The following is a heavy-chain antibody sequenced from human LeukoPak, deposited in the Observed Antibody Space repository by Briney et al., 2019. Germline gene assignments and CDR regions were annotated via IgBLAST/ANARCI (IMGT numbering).Heavy chain of an antibody. J-gene: IGHJ3*02. D-gene: IGHD2-2*02. CDR3: ARDPHCSSTSCYTAAFDI. CDR2: IYYSGST. CDR1: GGSISSYY. V-gene: IGHV4-59*01. Sequence: SEALSLTCTVSGGSISSYYWSWIQQPPGKGLEWIGYIYYSGSTNYNPSLKSRVTISVDTSKNQFSLKLSSVTAADTAVYYCARDPHCSSTSCYTAAFDIWGQGTMVAVSS.